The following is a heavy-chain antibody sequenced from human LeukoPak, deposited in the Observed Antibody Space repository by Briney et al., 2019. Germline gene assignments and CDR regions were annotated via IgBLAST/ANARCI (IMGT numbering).Heavy chain of an antibody. CDR1: GFTFSSCG. D-gene: IGHD6-13*01. V-gene: IGHV3-30*02. CDR2: IWYGGSNK. Sequence: PGGSLRLSCAASGFTFSSCGMHWVRQAPGKGLEWVAVIWYGGSNKYYADSVKGRFTISRDNSKNTLYLQMNSLRAEDTAVYYCAKEGAAAGFGGFDYWGQGTLVTVSS. CDR3: AKEGAAAGFGGFDY. J-gene: IGHJ4*02.